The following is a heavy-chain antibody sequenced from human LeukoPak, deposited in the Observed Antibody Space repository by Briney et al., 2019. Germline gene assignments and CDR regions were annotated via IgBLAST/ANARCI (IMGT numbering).Heavy chain of an antibody. CDR3: ARLMVRGVTPLYFDY. D-gene: IGHD3-10*01. J-gene: IGHJ4*02. CDR2: ISSSSSYI. V-gene: IGHV3-21*01. CDR1: GFTFSSYS. Sequence: AGGSLRLSCAASGFTFSSYSMNWVRQAPGKGLEWVSSISSSSSYIYYADSVKGRFTISRDNAKNSLYLQMNSLRAEDTAVYYCARLMVRGVTPLYFDYWGQGTLVTVSS.